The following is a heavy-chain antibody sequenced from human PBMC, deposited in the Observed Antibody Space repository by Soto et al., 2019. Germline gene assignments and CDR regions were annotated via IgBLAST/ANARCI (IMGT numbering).Heavy chain of an antibody. Sequence: QVQLQESGPGLVKPSQTLSLTCTVSGGSISRGGYYWSWIRQHPGKGLEWIGYIYYNGDTYYNPSLKSRVSISIDTSKNQFSLSLTAVTAADTAVYYCARSHRDNWGSPDYFDYWGQGTLVTVSS. CDR1: GGSISRGGYY. V-gene: IGHV4-31*03. J-gene: IGHJ4*02. CDR3: ARSHRDNWGSPDYFDY. D-gene: IGHD7-27*01. CDR2: IYYNGDT.